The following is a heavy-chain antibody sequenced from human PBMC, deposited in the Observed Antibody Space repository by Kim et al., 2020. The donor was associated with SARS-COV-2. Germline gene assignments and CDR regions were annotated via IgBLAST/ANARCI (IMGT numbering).Heavy chain of an antibody. CDR3: ARRAEFSDSVDRHFDY. V-gene: IGHV3-74*01. CDR1: GFTFSGYW. Sequence: GGSLRLSCAASGFTFSGYWMNWVRQVPGKGLVWVSRINGDGTTTTYADSVKGRFTISRDNAKNTLYLQMNSLTAEDTAVYYCARRAEFSDSVDRHFDYWGQGTLVTVSS. J-gene: IGHJ4*02. CDR2: INGDGTTT. D-gene: IGHD3-16*01.